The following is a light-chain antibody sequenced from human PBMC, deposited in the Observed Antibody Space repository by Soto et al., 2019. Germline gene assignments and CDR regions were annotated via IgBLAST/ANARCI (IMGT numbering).Light chain of an antibody. J-gene: IGKJ1*01. Sequence: EIAMTQSPATLSVSPGERATLSCRASQTASSNYVAWCQQRPGQAPRLLSYGASTRTTGIPARVSGSGAGTEFTLTISSLQSEDLAVYYCQQYKDWPRTFGQGTKVDIK. CDR1: QTASSN. CDR2: GAS. CDR3: QQYKDWPRT. V-gene: IGKV3-15*01.